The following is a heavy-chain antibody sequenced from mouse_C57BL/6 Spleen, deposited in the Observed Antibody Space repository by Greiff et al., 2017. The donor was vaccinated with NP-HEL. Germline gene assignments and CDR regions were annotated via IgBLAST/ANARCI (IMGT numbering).Heavy chain of an antibody. CDR3: AIPDYGSSPHWYFDV. CDR1: GYTFTSYW. CDR2: IDPSDSYT. D-gene: IGHD1-1*01. J-gene: IGHJ1*03. V-gene: IGHV1-69*01. Sequence: VQLQQSGAELVMPGASVKLSCKASGYTFTSYWMHWVKQRPGQGLEWIGEIDPSDSYTNYNQKFKGKSTLTVDKSSSTAYMQLSSLTSEDSAVYYCAIPDYGSSPHWYFDVWGTGTTVTVAS.